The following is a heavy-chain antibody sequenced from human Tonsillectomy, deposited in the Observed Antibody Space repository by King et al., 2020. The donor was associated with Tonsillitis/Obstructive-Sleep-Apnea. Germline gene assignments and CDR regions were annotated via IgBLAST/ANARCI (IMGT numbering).Heavy chain of an antibody. CDR3: ARDTPIDRVIDC. CDR2: INPSDGIN. V-gene: IGHV1-46*01. CDR1: GYSFTTSY. Sequence: VQLVQSGAEVKMPGASVRVSCKASGYSFTTSYVHWVRQAPGQDLDWLGIINPSDGINTYAQKFQGRVTMTRDTATSTVYMELSRLRSDDTAVYYCARDTPIDRVIDCWGQGTLVTVSS. J-gene: IGHJ4*02.